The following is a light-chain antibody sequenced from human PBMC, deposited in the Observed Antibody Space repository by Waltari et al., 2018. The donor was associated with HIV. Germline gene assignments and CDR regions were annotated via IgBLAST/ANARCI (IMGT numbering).Light chain of an antibody. Sequence: QSALTQPASVSGSPGQPITISCTGTSSDVGGYNYVSWYQQHPGKAPKLMVYEVSNLPSGVSNRFSGSKSGNTASLTISGLQAEDEADYYCSSYTSSSTVVFGGGTKLTVL. CDR3: SSYTSSSTVV. CDR1: SSDVGGYNY. CDR2: EVS. J-gene: IGLJ2*01. V-gene: IGLV2-14*01.